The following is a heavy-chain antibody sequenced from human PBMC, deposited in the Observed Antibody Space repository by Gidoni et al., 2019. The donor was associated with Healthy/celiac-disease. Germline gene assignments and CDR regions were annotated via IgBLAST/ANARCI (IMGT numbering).Heavy chain of an antibody. D-gene: IGHD6-6*01. CDR3: ARDRLEYSSSSGNNYKFGY. CDR1: GLTFSSYS. J-gene: IGHJ4*02. V-gene: IGHV3-48*02. Sequence: EVQLVESGGALVQPGGSLRLSCAAYGLTFSSYSMNWVRQAPGKGLHWVSYIRSSSSTISYADSVKGRFTISRDNAKNSLYLQMNSLRDEDTAVYYCARDRLEYSSSSGNNYKFGYWGQGTLVTVSS. CDR2: IRSSSSTI.